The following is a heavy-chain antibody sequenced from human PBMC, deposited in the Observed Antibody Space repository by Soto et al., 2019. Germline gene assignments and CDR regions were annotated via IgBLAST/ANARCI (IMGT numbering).Heavy chain of an antibody. CDR3: ARCIQGDYYYGMDV. V-gene: IGHV1-18*01. Sequence: QAQLVQSGAEVRKPGASVKVSCKASGYTFYSHSISWVRQAPGQGLEWMGRINADYGNTQYAQKFRGRGPMTPDTSTTTVYMELTNLRSDDTAVYYCARCIQGDYYYGMDVWGQGTTVTVSS. D-gene: IGHD5-18*01. J-gene: IGHJ6*02. CDR2: INADYGNT. CDR1: GYTFYSHS.